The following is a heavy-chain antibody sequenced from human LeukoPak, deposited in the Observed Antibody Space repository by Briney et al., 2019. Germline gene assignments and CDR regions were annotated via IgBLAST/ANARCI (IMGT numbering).Heavy chain of an antibody. V-gene: IGHV7-4-1*02. CDR3: ARGEQSAIAAYGMDV. Sequence: GASVTVSCKASGYTFTSYAMNWVRQAPGQGLEWMGWINTNTGNPTYAQGFTGRFVFSLDTSVSTAYLQISSLKAEDTAVYYCARGEQSAIAAYGMDVWGQGTTVTVSS. CDR1: GYTFTSYA. CDR2: INTNTGNP. D-gene: IGHD6-13*01. J-gene: IGHJ6*02.